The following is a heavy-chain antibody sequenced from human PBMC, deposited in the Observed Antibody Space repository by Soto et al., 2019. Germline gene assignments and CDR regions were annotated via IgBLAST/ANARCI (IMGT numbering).Heavy chain of an antibody. CDR2: TSYDGSNN. CDR1: GFTFRSYV. CDR3: AGMGTAGRLDV. Sequence: QVQLVESGGGVVQPGTSLRLSCVGSGFTFRSYVIHWVRQAPGKGLEWVALTSYDGSNNFYGDSVKGPFTLSRDNSRNTVELQMDSLRVEDTALYYCAGMGTAGRLDVWGQGTLVSVSS. J-gene: IGHJ4*02. V-gene: IGHV3-33*05. D-gene: IGHD3-10*01.